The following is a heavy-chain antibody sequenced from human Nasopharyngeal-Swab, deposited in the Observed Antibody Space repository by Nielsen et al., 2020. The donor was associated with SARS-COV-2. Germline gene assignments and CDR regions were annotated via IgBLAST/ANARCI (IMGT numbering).Heavy chain of an antibody. V-gene: IGHV1-46*01. J-gene: IGHJ4*02. CDR3: ARDLYDSSGYWFDY. D-gene: IGHD3-22*01. CDR2: INPSGGST. Sequence: ASVKVSCKASGGTFGSYAISWVRQAPGQGLEWMGIINPSGGSTSYAQKFQGRVTMTRDTSTSTVYMELSSLRSEDTAVYYCARDLYDSSGYWFDYWGQGTLVTVSS. CDR1: GGTFGSYA.